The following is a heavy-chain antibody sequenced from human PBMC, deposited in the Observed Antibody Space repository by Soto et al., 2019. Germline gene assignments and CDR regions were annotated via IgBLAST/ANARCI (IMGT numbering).Heavy chain of an antibody. J-gene: IGHJ6*02. V-gene: IGHV3-23*01. Sequence: GGSLRLSCAASGFTFSSYAMSWVRQAPGKGLEWVSAISGSGGSTYYADSVKGRFTISRDNSKNTLYLQMNSLRAEDTAVYYCAKDMIVGAPPLYGMDVWGQGTTVTVSS. CDR1: GFTFSSYA. D-gene: IGHD1-26*01. CDR2: ISGSGGST. CDR3: AKDMIVGAPPLYGMDV.